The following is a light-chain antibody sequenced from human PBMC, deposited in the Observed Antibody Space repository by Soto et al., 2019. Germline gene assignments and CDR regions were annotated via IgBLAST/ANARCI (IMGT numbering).Light chain of an antibody. V-gene: IGKV3-11*01. CDR2: DAS. Sequence: EIVLTQSPDTLSLSPRERATLSCRASQSVSSNHLAWYQQKPGQAPRLLIYDASNRATGIPARFSGSGSGTDFTLTISSLEPEDFAVYYCQQRSNWPLTFGGGTKVDIK. CDR1: QSVSSN. CDR3: QQRSNWPLT. J-gene: IGKJ4*01.